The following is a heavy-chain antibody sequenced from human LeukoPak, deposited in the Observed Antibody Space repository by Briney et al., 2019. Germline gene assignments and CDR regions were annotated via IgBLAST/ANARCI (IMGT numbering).Heavy chain of an antibody. CDR1: GYTFTCYY. Sequence: ASVKVSCKASGYTFTCYYMHWVREAPGQGKEWKGWINPKSGGTNYAKKIQGRVTMTRDTSISTAYMELSRLRSDDTAVYYCARVALDNSHLEWLGYYYYMDVWGKGTTVTVSS. D-gene: IGHD3-3*01. CDR2: INPKSGGT. CDR3: ARVALDNSHLEWLGYYYYMDV. J-gene: IGHJ6*03. V-gene: IGHV1-2*02.